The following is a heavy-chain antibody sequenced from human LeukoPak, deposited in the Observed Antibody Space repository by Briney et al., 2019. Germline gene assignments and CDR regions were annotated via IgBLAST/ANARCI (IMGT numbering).Heavy chain of an antibody. CDR1: GGSISSYY. CDR2: IYTGGST. D-gene: IGHD3-22*01. Sequence: SETLSLTCTVSGGSISSYYWSWIRQPAGKGLEWIGRIYTGGSTNYNPSLKSRVTMSVDTSKNQFSLKLSSVTAADTAVYYCARFGTPKTYYYDSHLSHDAFDIWGQGTMVTVSS. CDR3: ARFGTPKTYYYDSHLSHDAFDI. V-gene: IGHV4-4*07. J-gene: IGHJ3*02.